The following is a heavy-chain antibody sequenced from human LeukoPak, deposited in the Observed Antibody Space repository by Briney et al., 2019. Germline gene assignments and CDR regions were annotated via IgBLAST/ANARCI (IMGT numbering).Heavy chain of an antibody. V-gene: IGHV3-30-3*01. Sequence: GGSLRLSCAASGFTFSSYAIHWVRQAAGKGLEWVAVISYDGTNKNYADSVKGRFTISRDNSKNTVYLQMNSLRVEDAAVYYCARDPRGSPYYFDYWGQGTLVTVSS. D-gene: IGHD1-26*01. CDR2: ISYDGTNK. J-gene: IGHJ4*02. CDR3: ARDPRGSPYYFDY. CDR1: GFTFSSYA.